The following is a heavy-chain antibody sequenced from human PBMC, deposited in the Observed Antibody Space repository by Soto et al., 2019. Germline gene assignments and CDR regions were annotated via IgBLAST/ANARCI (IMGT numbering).Heavy chain of an antibody. CDR1: GYTFTTYD. CDR3: ARRKERSGPHYFDY. Sequence: ASVKVSCKASGYTFTTYDVSWVRQASGQGIEWMGWMNPSNGNTGYAQKFQGRVTMTRNTSISTVYMELSGLRPDDTAVYYCARRKERSGPHYFDYWGQGTRVTVSS. D-gene: IGHD6-25*01. J-gene: IGHJ4*02. CDR2: MNPSNGNT. V-gene: IGHV1-8*02.